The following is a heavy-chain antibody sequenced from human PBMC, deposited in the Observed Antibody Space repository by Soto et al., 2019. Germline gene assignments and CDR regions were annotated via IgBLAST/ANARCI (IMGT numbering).Heavy chain of an antibody. D-gene: IGHD3-16*01. CDR2: ISSSSSYI. V-gene: IGHV3-21*01. CDR1: GFTFSSYS. CDR3: AREAGGSTDDAFDI. J-gene: IGHJ3*02. Sequence: PGGSLRLSCAASGFTFSSYSMNWVRQAPGKGLEWVSSISSSSSYIYYADSVKGRFTISRDNAKNSLYLQMNSLRAEDTAVYYCAREAGGSTDDAFDIWGQRTMVTVSS.